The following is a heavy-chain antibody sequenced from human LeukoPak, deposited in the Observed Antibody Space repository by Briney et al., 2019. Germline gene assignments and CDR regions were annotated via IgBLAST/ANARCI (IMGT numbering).Heavy chain of an antibody. CDR2: ISGSGGRT. J-gene: IGHJ4*02. D-gene: IGHD3-22*01. Sequence: GGSLRLSCAVSGFTLSNYGMSWVRQAPGKGLEWVAGISGSGGRTNYADSVKGRFTISRDNRKNTLYLQMNSLRVEDTAVYFCAKRGVVIRVILVGFHKEAYYFDSWGQGALVAVSS. V-gene: IGHV3-23*01. CDR3: AKRGVVIRVILVGFHKEAYYFDS. CDR1: GFTLSNYG.